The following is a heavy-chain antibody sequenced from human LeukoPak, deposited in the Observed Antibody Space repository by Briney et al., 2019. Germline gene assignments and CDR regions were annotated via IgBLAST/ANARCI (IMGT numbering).Heavy chain of an antibody. CDR3: ARGHYDILSDSLNQVDY. V-gene: IGHV3-49*03. Sequence: GGSLRLSCTASGFTFGDYAMSWFRQAPGKGLEWVGFIRSKAYGGTTEYAASVKGRFTISRDDSKSIAYLQMNSLRAEDTAVYYCARGHYDILSDSLNQVDYWGQGNLVTVSS. CDR2: IRSKAYGGTT. D-gene: IGHD3-9*01. J-gene: IGHJ4*02. CDR1: GFTFGDYA.